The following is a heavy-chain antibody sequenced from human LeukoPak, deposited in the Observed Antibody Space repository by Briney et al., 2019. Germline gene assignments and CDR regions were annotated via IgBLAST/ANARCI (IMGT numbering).Heavy chain of an antibody. V-gene: IGHV4-34*01. CDR1: GGSFSGYY. CDR3: ARGPYGMDV. J-gene: IGHJ6*02. CDR2: INHSGST. Sequence: SETLSLTCAVYGGSFSGYYWSWIRQPPGKGLEWIGEINHSGSTNYNPSLKSRVTISVDTSKNQFSLKLSSVTAADTAVYYCARGPYGMDVWGQGITVTVSS.